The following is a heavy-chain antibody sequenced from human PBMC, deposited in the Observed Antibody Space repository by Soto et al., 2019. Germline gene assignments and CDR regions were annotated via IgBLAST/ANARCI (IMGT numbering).Heavy chain of an antibody. CDR1: GGTFSSYA. CDR3: ARGYVLMVPEGAWFDP. V-gene: IGHV1-69*13. Sequence: SVKVSCKASGGTFSSYAISWVRQAPGQGLEWMGGIIPIFGTANYAQKFQGRVTITADESTSTAYMELSSLRSEDTAVYYCARGYVLMVPEGAWFDPWGQGTLVTVSS. J-gene: IGHJ5*02. D-gene: IGHD2-8*01. CDR2: IIPIFGTA.